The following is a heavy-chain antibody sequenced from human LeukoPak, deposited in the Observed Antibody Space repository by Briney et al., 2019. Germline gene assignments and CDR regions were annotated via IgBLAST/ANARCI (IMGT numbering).Heavy chain of an antibody. Sequence: SETLSLTCTVSGGSISSGSFYWGWIRQPPGKGLEWIGSISYSGSTYYNPSLKSRVTISVDTSKNQFSLKLSSVTAADTAVYYCAIGVGDGYYYYYMDVWGKGTTVTVSS. D-gene: IGHD1-26*01. CDR3: AIGVGDGYYYYYMDV. CDR1: GGSISSGSFY. V-gene: IGHV4-39*07. J-gene: IGHJ6*03. CDR2: ISYSGST.